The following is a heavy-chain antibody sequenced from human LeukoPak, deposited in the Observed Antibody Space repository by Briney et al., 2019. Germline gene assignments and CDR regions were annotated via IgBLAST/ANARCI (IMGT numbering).Heavy chain of an antibody. CDR2: FSGSGGST. CDR3: ARGAHKRDDYGGFFDY. Sequence: GGSLRLSCAASGFTISSYAMSWVRQAPGKGLEWVSAFSGSGGSTYYADSVKGRFTISRDNSKNTLYLQMNSLRAEDTAVYYCARGAHKRDDYGGFFDYWGQKTLVTVSS. CDR1: GFTISSYA. V-gene: IGHV3-23*01. J-gene: IGHJ4*02. D-gene: IGHD4-23*01.